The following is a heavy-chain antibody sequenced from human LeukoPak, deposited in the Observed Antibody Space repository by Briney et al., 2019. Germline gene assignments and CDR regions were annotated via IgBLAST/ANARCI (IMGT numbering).Heavy chain of an antibody. Sequence: PSETLSLTCAVYGGSFSGYYWSWIRQPPGKGLEWIGEINQSGSTNYNPSLKSRVTISVDTSKNQFSLRLSSVTAADTAVYYCARGSGLSIAARRWYSWFDPWGQGTLVTVSS. V-gene: IGHV4-34*01. D-gene: IGHD6-6*01. CDR2: INQSGST. CDR1: GGSFSGYY. J-gene: IGHJ5*02. CDR3: ARGSGLSIAARRWYSWFDP.